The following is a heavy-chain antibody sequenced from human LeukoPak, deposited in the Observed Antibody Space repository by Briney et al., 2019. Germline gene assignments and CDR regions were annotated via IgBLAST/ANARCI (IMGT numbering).Heavy chain of an antibody. D-gene: IGHD2-21*01. CDR3: ARDIARGQGGLIDY. V-gene: IGHV1-18*01. Sequence: ASVTVSCKASGYTFTSYGISWVRQAPGQGLEWMGWISAYNGNTNYAQKLQGRVTMTTDTSTSTAYMELRSLRSDDAAVYYCARDIARGQGGLIDYWGQGTLVTVSS. CDR1: GYTFTSYG. J-gene: IGHJ4*02. CDR2: ISAYNGNT.